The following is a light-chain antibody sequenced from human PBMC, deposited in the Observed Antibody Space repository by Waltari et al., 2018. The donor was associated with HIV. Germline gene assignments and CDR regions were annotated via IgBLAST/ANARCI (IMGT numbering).Light chain of an antibody. CDR3: LLSYNGARNWV. J-gene: IGLJ3*02. CDR2: DTS. Sequence: QAVVTQEPSLTVAPGGTVTLTCGSSTGAVTSDHYPYWFQQKPGQAPRTLLYDTSAPHSSPPARFSGSLLGGKAALTLSGAQPEDEAEYYCLLSYNGARNWVFGGGTKLTVL. CDR1: TGAVTSDHY. V-gene: IGLV7-46*01.